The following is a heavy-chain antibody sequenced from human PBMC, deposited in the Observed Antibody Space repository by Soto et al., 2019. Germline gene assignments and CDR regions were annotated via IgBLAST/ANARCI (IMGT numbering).Heavy chain of an antibody. Sequence: PSETLSLTCTVSGGSISSYYWSWIRQPPGKGLEWNGYIYYSGSTNYNPSLKSRVTISVDTSKNQFSLKLSSVTAADTAVYYCARVRSLRITFGGVSVPNWFDPWGQGTLVTVSS. V-gene: IGHV4-59*08. CDR2: IYYSGST. D-gene: IGHD3-16*02. CDR3: ARVRSLRITFGGVSVPNWFDP. CDR1: GGSISSYY. J-gene: IGHJ5*02.